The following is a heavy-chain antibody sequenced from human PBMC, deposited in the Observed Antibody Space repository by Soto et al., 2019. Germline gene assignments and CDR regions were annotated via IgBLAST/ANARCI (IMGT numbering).Heavy chain of an antibody. CDR1: RGSISSSSYY. V-gene: IGHV4-39*01. CDR2: ISYSGST. D-gene: IGHD2-15*01. CDR3: ARHVYCSGGSCYSGSVDF. J-gene: IGHJ4*02. Sequence: QLQLQESGPGLVKPSETLSLTCTVSRGSISSSSYYWDWIRQPPGKGLEWIGSISYSGSTYYNPSLKSRVIISVDTSKNQSALKLSSVTAADTAVYYCARHVYCSGGSCYSGSVDFWGQGSLVTVSS.